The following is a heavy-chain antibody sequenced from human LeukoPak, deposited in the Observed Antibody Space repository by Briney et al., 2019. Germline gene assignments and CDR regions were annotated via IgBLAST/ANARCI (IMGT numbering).Heavy chain of an antibody. CDR1: GFAFISSE. D-gene: IGHD1-7*01. V-gene: IGHV3-48*03. J-gene: IGHJ6*04. CDR2: INSGGTTM. Sequence: GGSLRLSCAASGFAFISSEMNWVRQAPGKGLEWVSHINSGGTTMYNADAVKGRFTISRDSAKNSLYPQMNNLRAEDTAVYYCARWNWLRDVWGRGTTVTISS. CDR3: ARWNWLRDV.